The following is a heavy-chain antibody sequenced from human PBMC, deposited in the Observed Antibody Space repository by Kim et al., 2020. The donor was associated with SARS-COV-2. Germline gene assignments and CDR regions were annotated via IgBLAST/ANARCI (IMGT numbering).Heavy chain of an antibody. V-gene: IGHV4-34*01. CDR3: ARGPWEDSSGYVYFDY. Sequence: SETLSLTCAVYGGSFSGYYWSWIRQPPGKGLELIGEINHSGSTNYNPSLKSRVTISVDTSKNQFSLKLSSVTAADTAVYYCARGPWEDSSGYVYFDYWGQGTLVTVSS. CDR1: GGSFSGYY. D-gene: IGHD3-22*01. J-gene: IGHJ4*02. CDR2: INHSGST.